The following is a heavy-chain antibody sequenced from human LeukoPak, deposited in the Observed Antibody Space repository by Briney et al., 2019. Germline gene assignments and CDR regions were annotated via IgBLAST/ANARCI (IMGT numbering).Heavy chain of an antibody. CDR3: ATSVEYYFDY. CDR2: FDPEDGET. V-gene: IGHV1-24*01. Sequence: ASVTVSCTVSGYTLTELSMHWVRQAPGKGLEWMGGFDPEDGETIYAQKFQGRVTMTEDTSTDTAYMELSSLRSEDTAVYYCATSVEYYFDYWGQGTLVTVSS. J-gene: IGHJ4*02. CDR1: GYTLTELS.